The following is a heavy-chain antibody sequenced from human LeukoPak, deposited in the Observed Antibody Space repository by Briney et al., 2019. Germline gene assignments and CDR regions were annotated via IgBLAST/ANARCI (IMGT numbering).Heavy chain of an antibody. Sequence: GASVTVSCKASGYTFTSYGISWVRQAPGQGLEWMGWISAYNGNTNYAQTLQGRVTMTTDTSTSTAYMELRSLRSDDTAVYYCARKGHRYDILTGFNAYYYYIDVWGKGTTVTISS. CDR2: ISAYNGNT. V-gene: IGHV1-18*01. J-gene: IGHJ6*03. D-gene: IGHD3-9*01. CDR1: GYTFTSYG. CDR3: ARKGHRYDILTGFNAYYYYIDV.